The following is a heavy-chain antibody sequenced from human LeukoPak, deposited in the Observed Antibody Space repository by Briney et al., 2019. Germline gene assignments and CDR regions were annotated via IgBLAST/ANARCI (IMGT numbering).Heavy chain of an antibody. V-gene: IGHV4-59*08. CDR2: IYYSGAT. CDR1: GGSISNYY. Sequence: SETLSLTCTVSGGSISNYYWSWIRQPPGKGLEWIGPIYYSGATKYNPSLKSRITISVDTSKNQFSLMLSSVTAADTAVYYCARFGITVVRGGKYYFDYWGQGTLVTVSS. J-gene: IGHJ4*02. D-gene: IGHD3-10*01. CDR3: ARFGITVVRGGKYYFDY.